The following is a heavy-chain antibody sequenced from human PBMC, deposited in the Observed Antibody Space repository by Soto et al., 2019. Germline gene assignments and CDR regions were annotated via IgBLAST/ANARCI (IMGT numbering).Heavy chain of an antibody. CDR1: GFPFSMFA. J-gene: IGHJ6*02. D-gene: IGHD3-10*01. CDR3: AKASGRVHYGMHV. V-gene: IGHV3-23*01. Sequence: GGSLRLSCAASGFPFSMFAMNWVRQAPGNGLEWVSGIRGSGGGTYYADSVKGRFTVSRDDSRNMLYLEMNTLRGEDTAVYFCAKASGRVHYGMHVWGQGTTVTVSS. CDR2: IRGSGGGT.